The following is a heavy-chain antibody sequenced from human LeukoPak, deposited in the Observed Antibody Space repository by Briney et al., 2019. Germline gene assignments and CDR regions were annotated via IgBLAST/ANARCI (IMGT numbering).Heavy chain of an antibody. D-gene: IGHD3-22*01. Sequence: GRSLRLSCAASGFTFSSYGMHWVRQAPGEGLEWVAVIWYDGSNKYYADSVKGRFTISRDNSKNTLYLQMNSLRAEDTAVYYCAKGPHVEVSSGYYYYYYYMDVWGKGTTVTVSS. CDR2: IWYDGSNK. V-gene: IGHV3-33*06. J-gene: IGHJ6*03. CDR3: AKGPHVEVSSGYYYYYYYMDV. CDR1: GFTFSSYG.